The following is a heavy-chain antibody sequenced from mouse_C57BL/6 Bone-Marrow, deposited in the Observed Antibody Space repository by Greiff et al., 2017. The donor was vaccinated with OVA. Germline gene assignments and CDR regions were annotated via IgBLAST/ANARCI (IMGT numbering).Heavy chain of an antibody. CDR2: FYPGSGSI. CDR3: ARHEGAYYSNCAWFAY. J-gene: IGHJ3*01. CDR1: GYTFTEYT. Sequence: QVQLKESGAELVKPGASVKLSCKAPGYTFTEYTIHWVKQRSGQGLEWIGWFYPGSGSIKYNEKFKDKATLTADKSSSTVYMELSRLTSEDSAVYFCARHEGAYYSNCAWFAYWGQGTLVTVSA. V-gene: IGHV1-62-2*01. D-gene: IGHD2-5*01.